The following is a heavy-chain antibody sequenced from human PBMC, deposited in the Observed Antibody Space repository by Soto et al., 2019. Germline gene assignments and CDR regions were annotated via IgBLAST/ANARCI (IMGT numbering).Heavy chain of an antibody. CDR2: IYHSGST. J-gene: IGHJ5*02. CDR1: GYSISSGYY. CDR3: ARSRPSVPPNALYNWFDP. D-gene: IGHD6-6*01. Sequence: SETLSLTCTVSGYSISSGYYWGWIRQPPGKGLEWIGSIYHSGSTYYNPSLKSRVTISVDTSKNQFSLKLSSVTAADTAVYYCARSRPSVPPNALYNWFDPWGQGTLVTVSS. V-gene: IGHV4-38-2*02.